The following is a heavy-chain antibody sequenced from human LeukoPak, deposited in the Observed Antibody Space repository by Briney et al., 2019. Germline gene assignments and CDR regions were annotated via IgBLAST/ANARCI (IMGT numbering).Heavy chain of an antibody. D-gene: IGHD3-16*01. CDR2: ISSNGGST. CDR1: GFTFSSYA. CDR3: ARWGNRFVDAFDI. V-gene: IGHV3-64*01. Sequence: GGSLRLSCAASGFTFSSYAMHWVRQAPGKGLEYVSAISSNGGSTYYANSVTGRFTISRDNSKNTLYLQMGSLRAEDMAVYYCARWGNRFVDAFDIWGQGTMVTVSS. J-gene: IGHJ3*02.